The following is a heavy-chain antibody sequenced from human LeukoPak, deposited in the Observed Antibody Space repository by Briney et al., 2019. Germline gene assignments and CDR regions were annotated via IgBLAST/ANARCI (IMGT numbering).Heavy chain of an antibody. Sequence: SETLSLTCTVSGGSISSYYWSWIRQPPGKGLEWIGYIYYSGSSNYNPSLKSRVTISVDTSKNQFSLKLSSVTAADTALYYCARSRGYFDYWGQGTLVTVSS. J-gene: IGHJ4*02. CDR2: IYYSGSS. CDR3: ARSRGYFDY. D-gene: IGHD6-13*01. CDR1: GGSISSYY. V-gene: IGHV4-59*01.